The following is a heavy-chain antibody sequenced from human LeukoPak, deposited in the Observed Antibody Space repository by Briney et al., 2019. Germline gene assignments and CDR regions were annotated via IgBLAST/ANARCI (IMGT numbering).Heavy chain of an antibody. CDR3: ARDSSGWPYYYMDV. Sequence: SETLSLTCTVSGGSISSYYWSWIRQPAGKGLEWIGRIYTSGSTNYNPSLKSRVTMSVGTSKNQFSLKLSSVTAADTAVYYCARDSSGWPYYYMDVWGKGTTVTVSS. D-gene: IGHD6-19*01. CDR1: GGSISSYY. V-gene: IGHV4-4*07. J-gene: IGHJ6*03. CDR2: IYTSGST.